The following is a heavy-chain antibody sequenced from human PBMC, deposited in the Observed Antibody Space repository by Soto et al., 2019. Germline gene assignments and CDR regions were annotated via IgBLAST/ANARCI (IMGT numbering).Heavy chain of an antibody. V-gene: IGHV3-9*01. D-gene: IGHD3-3*01. CDR3: AKVYYDFWSGPIDY. CDR2: ISWNSGSI. Sequence: EVQLVESGGGLVQPGRSLRLSCAASGFTFDDYAMHWVRQAPGKGLELVSGISWNSGSIGYADSVKGRFTISRDNAKNSLYLQMNSLRAEDTALYYCAKVYYDFWSGPIDYWGQGTLVTVSS. CDR1: GFTFDDYA. J-gene: IGHJ4*02.